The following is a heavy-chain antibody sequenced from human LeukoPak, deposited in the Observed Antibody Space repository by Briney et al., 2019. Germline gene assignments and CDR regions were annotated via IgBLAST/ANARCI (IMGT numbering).Heavy chain of an antibody. Sequence: GGSLRLSCAASGFTFDDYAMHWVRQPPGKGLEWVSGISWNSGSLGYADSVKGRFTISRDNAKNSLYLQMDSLGAEDTALYYCAKSTGAGGNPYYFDYWGQGTLVTVSS. CDR1: GFTFDDYA. V-gene: IGHV3-9*01. CDR2: ISWNSGSL. D-gene: IGHD2-8*02. CDR3: AKSTGAGGNPYYFDY. J-gene: IGHJ4*02.